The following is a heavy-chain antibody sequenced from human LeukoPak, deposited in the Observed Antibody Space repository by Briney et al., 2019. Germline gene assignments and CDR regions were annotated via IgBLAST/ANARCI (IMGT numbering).Heavy chain of an antibody. CDR1: GFTISDYT. CDR2: ISSSTSDI. Sequence: GGSLRPSCAASGFTISDYTINWVRQAPGKGREWFSYISSSTSDIYYADSVKGRFTIFRDNAKNSLFLEMNGLRAEDTAVYYCARITSTSYYFHFMDVWGKGTTVIVSS. V-gene: IGHV3-21*06. J-gene: IGHJ6*03. CDR3: ARITSTSYYFHFMDV. D-gene: IGHD2/OR15-2a*01.